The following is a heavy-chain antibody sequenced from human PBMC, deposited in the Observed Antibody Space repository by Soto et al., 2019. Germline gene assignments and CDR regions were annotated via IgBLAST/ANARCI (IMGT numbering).Heavy chain of an antibody. Sequence: QVQLVESGGGVVQPGRSLRLSCAASGFTFSSYGMHWVRQAPGKGLEWVAVISYDGSTKYYADSVKGRFTISRDNSKNTLYLQMNSLRAEDTAVYYCAKDTARGLNYYYGMDVWGQGTTVTVSS. J-gene: IGHJ6*02. CDR1: GFTFSSYG. D-gene: IGHD5-18*01. CDR2: ISYDGSTK. V-gene: IGHV3-30*18. CDR3: AKDTARGLNYYYGMDV.